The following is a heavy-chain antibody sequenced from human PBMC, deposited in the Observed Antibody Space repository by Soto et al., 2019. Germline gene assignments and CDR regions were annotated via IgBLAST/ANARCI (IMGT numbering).Heavy chain of an antibody. CDR3: AKDGVAAAGKRYYYGMDV. CDR2: ISWDGGST. V-gene: IGHV3-43*01. Sequence: GGSLSLSCAASGFTFDDYTMHWVRQAPGKGLEWVSLISWDGGSTYYADSVKGRFTISRDNSKNSLYLQMNSLRTEDTALYYCAKDGVAAAGKRYYYGMDVWGQGTTVTVSS. D-gene: IGHD6-13*01. CDR1: GFTFDDYT. J-gene: IGHJ6*02.